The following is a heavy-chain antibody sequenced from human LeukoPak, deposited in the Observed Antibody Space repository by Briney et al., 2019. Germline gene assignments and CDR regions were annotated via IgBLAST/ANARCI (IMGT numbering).Heavy chain of an antibody. CDR1: GGTFSSYA. V-gene: IGHV1-18*01. D-gene: IGHD6-13*01. Sequence: GSSVKVSCKASGGTFSSYAISWVRQAPGQGLEWMGWISAYNGNTNYAQKLQGRVTMTTDTSTSTAYMELRSLRSDDTAVYYCARVTAGLDYWGQGTLVTVSS. J-gene: IGHJ4*02. CDR3: ARVTAGLDY. CDR2: ISAYNGNT.